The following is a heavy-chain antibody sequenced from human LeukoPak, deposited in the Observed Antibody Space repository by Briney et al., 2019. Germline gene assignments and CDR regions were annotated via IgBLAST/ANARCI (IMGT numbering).Heavy chain of an antibody. V-gene: IGHV3-74*01. J-gene: IGHJ5*02. Sequence: GGSLRLSCAASGFTFSSYWMHWVRHAPGKGLVWVSRINSDGSSTSYADSVKGRFTISRDNAKNTLYLQMNSLRAEDTAVYYCASGPGIAAALDPWGQGTLVTVSS. D-gene: IGHD6-13*01. CDR1: GFTFSSYW. CDR2: INSDGSST. CDR3: ASGPGIAAALDP.